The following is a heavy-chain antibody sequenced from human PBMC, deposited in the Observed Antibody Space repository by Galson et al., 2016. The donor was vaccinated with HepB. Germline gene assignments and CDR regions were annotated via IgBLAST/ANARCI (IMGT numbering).Heavy chain of an antibody. CDR2: MYYSGST. D-gene: IGHD5-12*01. Sequence: TLSLTCTVSGGSIRSGSYYWSWIRQHPGKGLEWIGYMYYSGSTYYNPSLKSRVSMSVDTSKNQFSLRLSSVTAADTAVYYCARVAPDDSGSYYYYMDVWGQGTTVTVSS. J-gene: IGHJ6*02. CDR3: ARVAPDDSGSYYYYMDV. V-gene: IGHV4-31*03. CDR1: GGSIRSGSYY.